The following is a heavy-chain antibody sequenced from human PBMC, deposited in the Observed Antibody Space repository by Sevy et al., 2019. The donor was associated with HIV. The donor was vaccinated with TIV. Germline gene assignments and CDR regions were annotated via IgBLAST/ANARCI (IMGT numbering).Heavy chain of an antibody. CDR1: GFPLRKYS. J-gene: IGHJ4*02. Sequence: AGSLRLSCAASGFPLRKYSMNWVRHAPGKGLEWVSLISRNSTYIYYSDSVKGRFTISRDNAENSLFLQMNSLRAEDTAVYYCVRDSSGLSWGQGTLVTVSS. CDR3: VRDSSGLS. V-gene: IGHV3-21*04. D-gene: IGHD6-19*01. CDR2: ISRNSTYI.